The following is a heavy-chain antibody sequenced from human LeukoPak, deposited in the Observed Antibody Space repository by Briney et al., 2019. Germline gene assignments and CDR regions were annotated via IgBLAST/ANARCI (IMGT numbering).Heavy chain of an antibody. CDR1: GFTFSSYA. CDR3: ARDRRWLQYSDY. J-gene: IGHJ4*02. Sequence: GGSLRLSCAASGFTFSSYAMHWVRQAPGKGLEWVAVISYDGSNKYHADSVKGRFTISRDNSKNTLYLEMSSLRPEDTAVYYSARDRRWLQYSDYWGQGTLVTVSS. D-gene: IGHD5-24*01. CDR2: ISYDGSNK. V-gene: IGHV3-30*04.